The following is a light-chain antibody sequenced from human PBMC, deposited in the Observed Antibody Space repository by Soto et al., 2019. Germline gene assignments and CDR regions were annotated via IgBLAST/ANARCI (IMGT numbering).Light chain of an antibody. CDR3: AAWDVSLVV. CDR1: SSNIGTNT. CDR2: SDN. J-gene: IGLJ2*01. Sequence: QALVTQPPSASGTPGQRVTISCSGSSSNIGTNTVIWYQQLPGVAPKLLIYSDNQRPSGVPDRFSGSKSGTSASLAISGLQSEDEADYYCAAWDVSLVVFGGGTQLTVL. V-gene: IGLV1-44*01.